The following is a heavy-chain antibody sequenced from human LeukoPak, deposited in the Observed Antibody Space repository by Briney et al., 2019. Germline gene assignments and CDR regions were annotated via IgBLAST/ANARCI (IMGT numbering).Heavy chain of an antibody. Sequence: GGSLRLSCAASGFTFSSYWMSWVRQAPGKGLEWVANIKQDGSEKYYVDSVKGRFTISRDNAKNSLYLQMNSLRAEDTAVYYCARMSGYCSLPSCYTPPFDYWGQGTLVTVSS. CDR2: IKQDGSEK. D-gene: IGHD2-2*02. CDR1: GFTFSSYW. J-gene: IGHJ4*02. V-gene: IGHV3-7*01. CDR3: ARMSGYCSLPSCYTPPFDY.